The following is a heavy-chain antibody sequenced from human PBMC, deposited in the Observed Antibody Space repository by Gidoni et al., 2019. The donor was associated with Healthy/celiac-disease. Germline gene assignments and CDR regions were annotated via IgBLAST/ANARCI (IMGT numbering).Heavy chain of an antibody. CDR2: ISSNGGST. D-gene: IGHD5-18*01. V-gene: IGHV3-64D*09. CDR1: GFTFSSYA. CDR3: GYSYGLSWDY. Sequence: EVQLLESGGGLVQPGGSLRLSCSASGFTFSSYAMHWVRQAPGKGLEYGSAISSNGGSTYYADSVKGRFTISRDNSKNTLYLQMSSLRAEDTAVYYCGYSYGLSWDYWGQGTLVTVSS. J-gene: IGHJ4*02.